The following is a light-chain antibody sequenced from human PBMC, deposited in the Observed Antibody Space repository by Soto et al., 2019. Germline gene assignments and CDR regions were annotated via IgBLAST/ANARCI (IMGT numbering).Light chain of an antibody. J-gene: IGKJ5*01. V-gene: IGKV1-12*01. CDR1: QGIGSW. CDR3: QQADSFPIT. CDR2: AAS. Sequence: DIQMSQSPSSVSASVGDRVTITCRASQGIGSWLVWYQQKPGKAPKLLIYAASTLQSEVPSRFRGNGSGTDFTITITNMKTEDFATYYCQQADSFPITFGHGTRLEIK.